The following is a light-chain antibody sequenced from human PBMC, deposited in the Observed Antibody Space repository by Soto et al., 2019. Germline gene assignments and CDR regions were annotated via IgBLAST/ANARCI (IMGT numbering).Light chain of an antibody. J-gene: IGKJ4*01. CDR1: QAIRNY. Sequence: DIQMTQSPSSLSASVGDRVTITCRASQAIRNYLAWYQQKPGKVPEVLIFAASTLQSGVPSRFSGNGSGTDFTLTISSLQPEDAATYYCQKYNSAPTFGGGTKVEIK. CDR2: AAS. V-gene: IGKV1-27*01. CDR3: QKYNSAPT.